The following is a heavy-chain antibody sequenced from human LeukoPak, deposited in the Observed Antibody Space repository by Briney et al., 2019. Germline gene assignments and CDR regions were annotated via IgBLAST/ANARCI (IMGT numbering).Heavy chain of an antibody. CDR1: GGSIRSYY. J-gene: IGHJ6*03. D-gene: IGHD2-15*01. V-gene: IGHV4-59*01. CDR2: IYYSGST. Sequence: PSETLSLTCTVSGGSIRSYYWSWIRQPPGKELEWIGYIYYSGSTNYNPSLKSRVTISVDTSKNQFSLKLSSVTAADPAVYYCAAGKRGTYSSPLYYYYYYMDVWGKGTTVTVSS. CDR3: AAGKRGTYSSPLYYYYYYMDV.